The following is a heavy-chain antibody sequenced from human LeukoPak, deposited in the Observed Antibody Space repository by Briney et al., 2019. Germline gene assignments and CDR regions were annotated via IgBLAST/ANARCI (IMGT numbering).Heavy chain of an antibody. V-gene: IGHV3-11*06. D-gene: IGHD1-26*01. CDR1: GFTFTDWY. J-gene: IGHJ4*02. Sequence: GGSLRLSCAASGFTFTDWYMSWIRQAPGKGLQWLSYISSSSGDTSYADSVRGRFTISRDNAKKSVYLQMNSLRAEDTAIYYCVKSAGRNGGNWGQGTLVTVSS. CDR3: VKSAGRNGGN. CDR2: ISSSSGDT.